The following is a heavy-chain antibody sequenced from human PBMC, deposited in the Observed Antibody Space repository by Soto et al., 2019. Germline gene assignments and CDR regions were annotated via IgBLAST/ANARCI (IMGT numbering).Heavy chain of an antibody. Sequence: QVQLVQSGAEVKKPGSSVKVSCKASGGTFSSYTISWVRQAPGQGLEWMGRIIPILGIANYAQKFQGRVTITADQSTSTAYMELSSLRSEDTAVYYCARCDSSSSSFDYWGQGTLVTVSS. J-gene: IGHJ4*02. CDR2: IIPILGIA. V-gene: IGHV1-69*02. CDR1: GGTFSSYT. CDR3: ARCDSSSSSFDY. D-gene: IGHD6-6*01.